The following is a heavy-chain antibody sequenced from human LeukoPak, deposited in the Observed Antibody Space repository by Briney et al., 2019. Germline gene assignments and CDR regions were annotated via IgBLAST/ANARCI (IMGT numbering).Heavy chain of an antibody. J-gene: IGHJ3*01. D-gene: IGHD3-22*01. CDR2: IYSGGSP. CDR3: ARDGADNSGYYFGSL. CDR1: GFTVRSSY. Sequence: PGGSLSLSCAASGFTVRSSYMSWVRQAPGKGLDWVSVIYSGGSPDYADSVKGRFTISSDNSKNTLYLQMNSLRVEDTAVYYCARDGADNSGYYFGSLWGQGTMVTVSS. V-gene: IGHV3-53*01.